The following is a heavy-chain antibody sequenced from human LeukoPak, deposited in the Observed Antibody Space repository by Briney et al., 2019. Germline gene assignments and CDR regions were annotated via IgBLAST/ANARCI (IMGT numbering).Heavy chain of an antibody. CDR2: IESDASNT. D-gene: IGHD1-26*01. J-gene: IGHJ4*02. CDR1: GFTFSNYW. Sequence: GGSLRVSCVASGFTFSNYWMHWVRQAPGKGLVWVARIESDASNTRYADSVKGRFTISRDNANKTLYLQMNSLRAEDTAVYYCTRDGSGSRIPFDYWGQGTLVTVSS. CDR3: TRDGSGSRIPFDY. V-gene: IGHV3-74*01.